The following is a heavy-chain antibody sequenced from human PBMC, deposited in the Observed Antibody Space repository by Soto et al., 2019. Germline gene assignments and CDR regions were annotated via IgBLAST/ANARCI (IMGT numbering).Heavy chain of an antibody. CDR1: GFTFSSYS. J-gene: IGHJ4*02. CDR3: ARGLRGGSDY. CDR2: ISYDGSNK. V-gene: IGHV3-30-3*01. Sequence: GGSLRLSCAASGFTFSSYSMHWVRQAPGKGLEWVAFISYDGSNKYYADSVKGRFTISRDNSKNTLYLQMNSPRAEDTAVYYCARGLRGGSDYLGQGTLVTVSS. D-gene: IGHD3-10*01.